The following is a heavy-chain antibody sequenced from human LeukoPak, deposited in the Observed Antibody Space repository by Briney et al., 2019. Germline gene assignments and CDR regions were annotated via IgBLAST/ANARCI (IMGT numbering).Heavy chain of an antibody. J-gene: IGHJ6*03. CDR3: ANGAFRLYYIDV. V-gene: IGHV3-74*01. Sequence: GGSLRLSCAASGFTFSSYWMHWVRQAPGKGLVWVSRINSDGSSTSYADSVKGRFTISRDNSKNTLYLQMNSLRAEDTAVYYCANGAFRLYYIDVWGKGTTVTVSS. CDR2: INSDGSST. CDR1: GFTFSSYW. D-gene: IGHD3-16*01.